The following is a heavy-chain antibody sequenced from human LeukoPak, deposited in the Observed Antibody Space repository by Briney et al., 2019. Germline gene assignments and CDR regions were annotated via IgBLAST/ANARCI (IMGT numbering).Heavy chain of an antibody. J-gene: IGHJ3*02. Sequence: GGSLRLSCTVSGFTFSSEAMGWVRQLQGGGLEWVSTISPAGGTTYYAESMKGRFTISRDNSKSTLYLQMNNLGVEDTAVYYCAKPYHYCSSTSCYYAFDIWGQGTMVTVSS. V-gene: IGHV3-23*01. CDR2: ISPAGGTT. CDR3: AKPYHYCSSTSCYYAFDI. D-gene: IGHD2-2*01. CDR1: GFTFSSEA.